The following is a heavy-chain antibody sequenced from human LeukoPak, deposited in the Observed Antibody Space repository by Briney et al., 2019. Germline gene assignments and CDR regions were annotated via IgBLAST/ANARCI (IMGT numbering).Heavy chain of an antibody. CDR3: ARDRLIWFGEFNY. D-gene: IGHD3-10*01. CDR1: GDSITSAEYS. CDR2: VSTSGKT. Sequence: SQTLSLTCTVSGDSITSAEYSWNWIRQPAGKGLEWIGRVSTSGKTFYNPSLNSQVTISLDTSKRQFSLKLSTVTAADTAVYYCARDRLIWFGEFNYWGQGTLVTVSS. J-gene: IGHJ4*02. V-gene: IGHV4-61*02.